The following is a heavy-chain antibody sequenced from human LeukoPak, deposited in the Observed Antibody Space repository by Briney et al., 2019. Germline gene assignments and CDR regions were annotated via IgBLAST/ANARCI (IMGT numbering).Heavy chain of an antibody. Sequence: ASVKVSCKVSGYTLTELSMHWVRQAPGKGLEWMGGFNPEDGETIYAQKFQGRVTMTEDTSTDTAYMELSSLRSVDTAVYYCATARRFLEPGDYWGQGTLVTVSS. CDR1: GYTLTELS. V-gene: IGHV1-24*01. CDR3: ATARRFLEPGDY. D-gene: IGHD3-3*01. J-gene: IGHJ4*02. CDR2: FNPEDGET.